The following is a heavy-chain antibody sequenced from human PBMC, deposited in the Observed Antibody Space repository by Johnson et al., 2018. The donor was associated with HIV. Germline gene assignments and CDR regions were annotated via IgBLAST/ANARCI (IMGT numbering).Heavy chain of an antibody. J-gene: IGHJ3*02. CDR3: ARTPYGDYDDAFNI. CDR2: IKRKSDGETT. D-gene: IGHD4-17*01. CDR1: GFTFDDYA. Sequence: VQLVESGGGLVQPGRSLKLSCAASGFTFDDYAMHWVRQAPGKGLEWVGRIKRKSDGETTDYAAPVKGRFTISRDDSKNTLYLQMSSLKTEDTAVYYCARTPYGDYDDAFNIWGQGTMVTVSS. V-gene: IGHV3-15*01.